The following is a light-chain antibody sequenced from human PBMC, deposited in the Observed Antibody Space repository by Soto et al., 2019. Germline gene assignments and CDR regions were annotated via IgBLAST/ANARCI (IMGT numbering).Light chain of an antibody. Sequence: EIVLTQSPGTLSLSPGERATLSCRASQSVSSSYLAWYQQKPGQAPRLLIYGASSRATGIPDRFSGSGSGTDFTIIISRLEPEDFAVYYCQQYGSSPLFTFGPGTKEDIK. CDR3: QQYGSSPLFT. J-gene: IGKJ3*01. CDR1: QSVSSSY. V-gene: IGKV3-20*01. CDR2: GAS.